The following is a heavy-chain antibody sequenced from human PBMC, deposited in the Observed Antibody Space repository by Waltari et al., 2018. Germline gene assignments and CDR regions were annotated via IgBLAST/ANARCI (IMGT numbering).Heavy chain of an antibody. CDR1: GFTFSSYA. CDR2: ISGGGSST. V-gene: IGHV3-23*01. Sequence: EVQLLESGGGLVRPGESLRLSCADSGFTFSSYAMSWVRQAPGKGLEWVSSISGGGSSTYDADSVNGRFSISRDNSKNTLYLQMNSLRADDTAMYYCAKETGRGTYNWFDPWGQGTLVTVSS. CDR3: AKETGRGTYNWFDP. J-gene: IGHJ5*02.